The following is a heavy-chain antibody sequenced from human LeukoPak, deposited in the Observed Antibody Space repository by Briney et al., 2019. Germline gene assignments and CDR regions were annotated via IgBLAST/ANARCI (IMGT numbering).Heavy chain of an antibody. Sequence: GGSLRLSCAASGFTVTTDHMSWVRQAPGKGLEWVSIIYSDGSTYHADSEKGRFTVSRDNSKNTVHLQMNSLRAEDTAMYYCARVWELSYDYWGQGTLVTVSS. D-gene: IGHD1-26*01. J-gene: IGHJ4*02. CDR3: ARVWELSYDY. V-gene: IGHV3-53*01. CDR2: IYSDGST. CDR1: GFTVTTDH.